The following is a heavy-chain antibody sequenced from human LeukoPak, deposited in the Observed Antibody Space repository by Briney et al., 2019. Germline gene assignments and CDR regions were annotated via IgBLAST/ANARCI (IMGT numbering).Heavy chain of an antibody. CDR3: ARAGPFESYDSSGYPIGY. CDR1: GGSISSYY. CDR2: IYYSGSI. D-gene: IGHD3-22*01. J-gene: IGHJ4*02. V-gene: IGHV4-59*08. Sequence: SETLSLTCTVSGGSISSYYWSWIRQPPGEGLERIGYIYYSGSINYNPSLKSRITISVDTSKNQFSLKLSSVTAADTAVYYCARAGPFESYDSSGYPIGYWGQGTLVTVSS.